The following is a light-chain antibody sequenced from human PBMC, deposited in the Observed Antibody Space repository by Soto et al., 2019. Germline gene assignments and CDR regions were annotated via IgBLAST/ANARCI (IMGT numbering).Light chain of an antibody. Sequence: DIQMTQSPSSLSASVGDRVTITCRESQSISSYLNWYQQKPGKAPKLLIYAASSLQSGVPSRFSGSGSGTDFTLTISSLQPEDFATYFCQQSYSTILTFGGGTKVDIK. CDR2: AAS. CDR1: QSISSY. J-gene: IGKJ4*01. CDR3: QQSYSTILT. V-gene: IGKV1-39*01.